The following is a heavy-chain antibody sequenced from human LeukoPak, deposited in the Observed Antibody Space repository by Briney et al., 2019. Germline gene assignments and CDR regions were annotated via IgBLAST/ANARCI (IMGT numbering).Heavy chain of an antibody. CDR2: MNPNSGNT. CDR1: GYTFTSYD. J-gene: IGHJ4*02. CDR3: ARRVSYCDVDY. Sequence: GASVKVSCKASGYTFTSYDVNWVRQATGQGLEWMGWMNPNSGNTGYAQKFQGRVTITRNTSISTAYMQLSSLRSEDTAVYYCARRVSYCDVDYWGQGSLVTVSS. V-gene: IGHV1-8*01. D-gene: IGHD3-22*01.